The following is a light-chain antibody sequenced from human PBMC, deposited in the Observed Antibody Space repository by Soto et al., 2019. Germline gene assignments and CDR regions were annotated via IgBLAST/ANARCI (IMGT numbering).Light chain of an antibody. J-gene: IGKJ4*01. V-gene: IGKV3-15*01. CDR3: QQYTSWPPLT. Sequence: DIVMTQSPATLSVSPGEGATLSCRASQSVHRDLAWYQQKPGQAPRLLIYDASTRATSIPARFSGSGSGTEFTLTISSLQSEDFAVYYCQQYTSWPPLTFGGGTKVEI. CDR1: QSVHRD. CDR2: DAS.